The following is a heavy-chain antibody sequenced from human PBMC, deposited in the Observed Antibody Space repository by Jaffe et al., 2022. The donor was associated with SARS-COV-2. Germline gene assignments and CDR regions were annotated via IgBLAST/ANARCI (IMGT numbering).Heavy chain of an antibody. V-gene: IGHV1-69*01. CDR2: IFPVFGTA. CDR3: ARGGGGYYASGNYYRLMWFDY. CDR1: GGTFSSYA. J-gene: IGHJ4*02. Sequence: QVQLVQSGAEVKKPGSSVKVSCKASGGTFSSYAITWVRQAPGQGLEWMGGIFPVFGTAAYAQKFQGRVTITADESTSTAYMELSSLRSEDTAVYYCARGGGGYYASGNYYRLMWFDYWGQGTLVTVSS. D-gene: IGHD3-10*01.